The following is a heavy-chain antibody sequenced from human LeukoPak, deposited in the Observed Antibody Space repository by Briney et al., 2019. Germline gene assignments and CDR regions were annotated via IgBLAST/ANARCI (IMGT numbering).Heavy chain of an antibody. CDR3: AHLRGYSYGYSGY. CDR2: IYYSGST. Sequence: SETLSLTCTVSGGSISSSSHYWGWIRQPPGKGLEWIGSIYYSGSTYYNPSLKSRVTISVDTSKNQFSLKLSSVTAADTAVYYCAHLRGYSYGYSGYWGQGTLVTVSS. D-gene: IGHD5-18*01. CDR1: GGSISSSSHY. J-gene: IGHJ4*02. V-gene: IGHV4-39*07.